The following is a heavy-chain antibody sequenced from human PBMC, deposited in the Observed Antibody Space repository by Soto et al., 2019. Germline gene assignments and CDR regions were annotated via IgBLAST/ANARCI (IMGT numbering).Heavy chain of an antibody. V-gene: IGHV3-30*18. CDR2: VSHDGRNT. Sequence: VQLVESGGGVVQPGRSLRLSCAASGFTFSDYAMHWVRQAPGKGLEWVAVVSHDGRNTHYADSVKGRFTISRDSSKNTVSLEMTSLRAEDTVVYYSAKGGRQWLVTSDFNHWGQGALVTVSS. CDR3: AKGGRQWLVTSDFNH. J-gene: IGHJ4*02. CDR1: GFTFSDYA. D-gene: IGHD6-19*01.